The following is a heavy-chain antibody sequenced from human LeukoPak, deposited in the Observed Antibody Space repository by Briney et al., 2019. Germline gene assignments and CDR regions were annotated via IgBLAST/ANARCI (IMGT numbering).Heavy chain of an antibody. J-gene: IGHJ4*02. Sequence: GGSLRLSCAASAFSLNAYNMNWVRQAPGKGLEWVSSISYTGTYIYYADSVKGRFTISRDNAQNSLYLQMNSVRAEDTAIYYCVRDRGTYRPIDYWGQGTLVTVSS. CDR1: AFSLNAYN. D-gene: IGHD1-26*01. CDR3: VRDRGTYRPIDY. CDR2: ISYTGTYI. V-gene: IGHV3-21*04.